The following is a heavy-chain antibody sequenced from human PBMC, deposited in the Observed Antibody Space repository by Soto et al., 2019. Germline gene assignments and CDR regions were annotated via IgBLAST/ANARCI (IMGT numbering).Heavy chain of an antibody. CDR2: TYYRSKWYN. V-gene: IGHV6-1*01. J-gene: IGHJ6*02. D-gene: IGHD3-3*01. CDR1: GDSVSSNSAA. CDR3: ARDWYDLWSAFTARYYGMDV. Sequence: SQTLSLTCAISGDSVSSNSAAWNWIRQSPSRGLEWLGRTYYRSKWYNDYAVSVKSRITINPDTSKNQFSLQLNSVTPEDTAVYYCARDWYDLWSAFTARYYGMDVWGQGTRVTVSS.